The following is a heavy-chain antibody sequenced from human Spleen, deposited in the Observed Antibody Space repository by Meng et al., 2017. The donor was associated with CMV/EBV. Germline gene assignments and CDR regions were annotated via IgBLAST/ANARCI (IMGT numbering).Heavy chain of an antibody. Sequence: GGSLRLSCAASGFTFRNYWMSWIRQAPGKGLEWVSYISSSSSTIYYADSVKGRFTISRDNAKNSLYLRMNSLRAEDTAVYYCARDLSYCSGGSCFRLIDYWGQGTLVTVSS. CDR3: ARDLSYCSGGSCFRLIDY. J-gene: IGHJ4*02. D-gene: IGHD2-15*01. CDR1: GFTFRNYW. V-gene: IGHV3-48*04. CDR2: ISSSSSTI.